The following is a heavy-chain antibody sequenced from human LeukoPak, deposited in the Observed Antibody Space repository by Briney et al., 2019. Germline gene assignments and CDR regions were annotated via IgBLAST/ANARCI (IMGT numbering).Heavy chain of an antibody. V-gene: IGHV4-4*07. CDR3: ARGKYDFWSGSPGVPLDY. CDR1: GGSISGYY. J-gene: IGHJ4*02. CDR2: VYASGST. D-gene: IGHD3-3*01. Sequence: PSETLSLTCTVSGGSISGYYWSWIRHPAGKGLEWIGRVYASGSTHYNPSVKSRVTMSVDASRNQFSLKLSSVTAADTAVYYCARGKYDFWSGSPGVPLDYWGQGTLVTVSS.